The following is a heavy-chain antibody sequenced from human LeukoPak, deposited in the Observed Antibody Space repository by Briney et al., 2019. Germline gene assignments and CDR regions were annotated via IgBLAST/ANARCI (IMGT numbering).Heavy chain of an antibody. Sequence: GGSLRLSCAASGFTFSSCGMHWVRQAPGKGLEWVAFIRYDGSNKYYADSVKGRFTISRDNSKNTLYLQMNSLRAEDTAVYYCAKDGGYRTLNYFDYWGQGTLVTVSS. V-gene: IGHV3-30*02. CDR3: AKDGGYRTLNYFDY. J-gene: IGHJ4*02. D-gene: IGHD3-16*01. CDR2: IRYDGSNK. CDR1: GFTFSSCG.